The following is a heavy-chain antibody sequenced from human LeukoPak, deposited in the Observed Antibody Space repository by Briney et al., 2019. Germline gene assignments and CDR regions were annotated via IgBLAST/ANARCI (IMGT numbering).Heavy chain of an antibody. V-gene: IGHV3-23*01. CDR1: GFTFSSYA. CDR2: ISGSGGST. J-gene: IGHJ3*02. D-gene: IGHD3-3*01. Sequence: GGSLRLSCAASGFTFSSYAMSWVRQAPGKGLEWVSAISGSGGSTYYADSVKGRFTISRDNSKNTLCLQLNSLRAEDTAVYYCAKERTFGFGVVIFGRRAFDIWGQGTMVTVS. CDR3: AKERTFGFGVVIFGRRAFDI.